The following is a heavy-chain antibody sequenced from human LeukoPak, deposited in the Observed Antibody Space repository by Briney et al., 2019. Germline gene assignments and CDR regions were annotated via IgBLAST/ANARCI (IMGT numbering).Heavy chain of an antibody. D-gene: IGHD3-10*01. Sequence: PSETQSLTCTVSGGSISSYYWSWIRQPPGKGLEWIGYIYTSGSTNYNPSLKSRVTISVDTSKNQFSLKLSSVTAADTAVYYCARVLKAGWFAQFDPWGQGTPVTVSS. CDR2: IYTSGST. CDR1: GGSISSYY. CDR3: ARVLKAGWFAQFDP. J-gene: IGHJ5*02. V-gene: IGHV4-4*09.